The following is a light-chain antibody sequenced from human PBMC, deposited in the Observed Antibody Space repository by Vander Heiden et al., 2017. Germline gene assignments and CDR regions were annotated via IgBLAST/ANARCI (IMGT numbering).Light chain of an antibody. Sequence: DIQMTQSPSSLSASVGDRVTITCQASQDISNYLNWYQQKPGKAPKLLIYDASNLETGVPSRFSGTGSGTDFTFTVSSLQPEDIATYYCQQYYNPPYTFGHGTKVDIK. J-gene: IGKJ3*01. CDR1: QDISNY. CDR2: DAS. V-gene: IGKV1-33*01. CDR3: QQYYNPPYT.